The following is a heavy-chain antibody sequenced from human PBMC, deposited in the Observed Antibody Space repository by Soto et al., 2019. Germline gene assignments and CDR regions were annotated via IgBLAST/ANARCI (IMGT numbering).Heavy chain of an antibody. Sequence: GGSLRLSCAASGFTVSSNYMSWVRQAPGKGLEWVSVIYSGGSTYYADSVKGRFTISRDNSKNTLYLQMNSLRAEDTAVYYCARLYSSSWPIDYWGQGTLVTVSS. CDR3: ARLYSSSWPIDY. J-gene: IGHJ4*02. D-gene: IGHD6-13*01. CDR2: IYSGGST. CDR1: GFTVSSNY. V-gene: IGHV3-53*01.